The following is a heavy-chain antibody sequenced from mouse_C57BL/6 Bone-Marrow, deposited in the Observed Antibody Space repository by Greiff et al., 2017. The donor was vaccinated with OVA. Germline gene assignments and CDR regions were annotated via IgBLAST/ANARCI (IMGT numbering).Heavy chain of an antibody. J-gene: IGHJ2*01. Sequence: VQLQQSGAELVRPGASVKLSCTASGFNIKDDYMHWVKQRPEQGLEWIGWIDPENGDTEYASKFQGKATIPADTSSNTAYLQLSSLTSEDTAVYYCTSYGNFDYWGQGTTLTGSS. V-gene: IGHV14-4*01. D-gene: IGHD2-1*01. CDR3: TSYGNFDY. CDR1: GFNIKDDY. CDR2: IDPENGDT.